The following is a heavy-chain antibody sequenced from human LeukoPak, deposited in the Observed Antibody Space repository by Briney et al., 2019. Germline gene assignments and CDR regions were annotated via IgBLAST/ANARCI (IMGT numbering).Heavy chain of an antibody. Sequence: ASVKVSCKASGYTFTSYDINWVRQATGQGLEWMGWMNPNSGNTGYAQKFQGRVTMTRNTSISTAYMELSSLRSEDTAVYYCAREKGYCSGGSCYRWFDPWGQGTLVTVSS. D-gene: IGHD2-15*01. J-gene: IGHJ5*02. CDR3: AREKGYCSGGSCYRWFDP. CDR2: MNPNSGNT. V-gene: IGHV1-8*01. CDR1: GYTFTSYD.